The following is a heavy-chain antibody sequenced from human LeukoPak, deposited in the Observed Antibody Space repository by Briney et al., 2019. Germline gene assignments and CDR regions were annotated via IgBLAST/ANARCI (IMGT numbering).Heavy chain of an antibody. D-gene: IGHD5-24*01. CDR2: INWNGGST. CDR3: ARAIKAYYYYYMDF. CDR1: GFTFDDYG. V-gene: IGHV3-20*04. Sequence: GGSLRLSCAVSGFTFDDYGMSWVRQVPGKGLEWVSGINWNGGSTSYVDSVKGRFSISRDNAKNSLYLQMSSLRVEDTALYYCARAIKAYYYYYMDFWGKGTTVTVSS. J-gene: IGHJ6*03.